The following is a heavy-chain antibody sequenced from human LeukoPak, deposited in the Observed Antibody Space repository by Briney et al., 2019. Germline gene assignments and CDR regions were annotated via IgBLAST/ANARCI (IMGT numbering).Heavy chain of an antibody. J-gene: IGHJ4*02. CDR2: IYKSGNT. D-gene: IGHD6-19*01. CDR1: RITFSSYG. CDR3: ARYTSGSYFGS. V-gene: IGHV3-NL1*01. Sequence: GGSLRLSCEASRITFSSYGFYWVRQAPGKGLEWVSVIYKSGNTFYSDSVKGRFTISRDNSKNTVYLQMDSLRAEDTAVYYCARYTSGSYFGSWGQGTLVTVSS.